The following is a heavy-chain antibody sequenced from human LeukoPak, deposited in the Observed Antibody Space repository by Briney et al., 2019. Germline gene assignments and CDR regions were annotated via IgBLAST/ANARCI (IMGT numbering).Heavy chain of an antibody. J-gene: IGHJ5*02. CDR3: AGLHFASAEEFDP. V-gene: IGHV4-59*08. CDR1: GTSIRGHY. CDR2: IYSSDNI. Sequence: PSETLSLTCTVSGTSIRGHYWSWIRQPPGKGLEWIGYIYSSDNILYNPFLKSRVTLSVDTFNNQFSLSLTSVTAADTAGYYCAGLHFASAEEFDPWGQGTLVTVSS. D-gene: IGHD6-25*01.